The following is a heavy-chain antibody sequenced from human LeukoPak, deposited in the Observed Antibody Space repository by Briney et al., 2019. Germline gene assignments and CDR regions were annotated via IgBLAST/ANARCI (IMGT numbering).Heavy chain of an antibody. J-gene: IGHJ5*02. Sequence: PGRSLRLSCAASGFTFSSYAMHWVRQAPGKGLERVAVIWYDGGNKYFADSVKGRFTISRDNSKNTLYLQMDSLRAEDTAIYYCARGPQFSGPGWFDPWGQGTLVTVSS. CDR2: IWYDGGNK. CDR1: GFTFSSYA. V-gene: IGHV3-33*01. CDR3: ARGPQFSGPGWFDP. D-gene: IGHD3-10*01.